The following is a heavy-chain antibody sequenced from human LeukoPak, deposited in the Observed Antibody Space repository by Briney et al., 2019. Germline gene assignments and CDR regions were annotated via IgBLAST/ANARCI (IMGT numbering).Heavy chain of an antibody. J-gene: IGHJ4*02. Sequence: ASVKVSCKSSGYSFTGHYMHWVRQGPGQGLEWMGWIHPNGGRTNYAPKFQGRVTMTRDKSVTTDYMELSWLTSDDTAVYYGTRDHNWGADYWGQGTLITVSS. CDR3: TRDHNWGADY. D-gene: IGHD7-27*01. CDR1: GYSFTGHY. V-gene: IGHV1-2*02. CDR2: IHPNGGRT.